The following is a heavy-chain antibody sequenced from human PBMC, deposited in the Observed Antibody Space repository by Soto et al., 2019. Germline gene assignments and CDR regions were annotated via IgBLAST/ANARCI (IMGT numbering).Heavy chain of an antibody. V-gene: IGHV3-53*01. CDR2: IYSSGST. CDR1: GFTFSSND. CDR3: GIRPLLPGAP. Sequence: EVQLVESGGGLIQPGGSLRLSCAASGFTFSSNDMNWVRQAPGKGLEWFSLIYSSGSTSYADSVKGRFTISRDNSKNTVYLLISCVRAEDAAVYYCGIRPLLPGAPWGQGTMVTVSS. D-gene: IGHD3-22*01. J-gene: IGHJ3*01.